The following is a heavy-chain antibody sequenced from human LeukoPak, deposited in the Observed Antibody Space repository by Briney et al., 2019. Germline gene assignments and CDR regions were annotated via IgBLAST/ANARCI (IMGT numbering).Heavy chain of an antibody. Sequence: TGGSLRLSCAASGFTFDDYAMHWVRQAPGKGLEWVSGISWNSGSIGYADSVKGRFTISRDNAKNSLYLQMNSLRAEDTALYYCAKDTFRGWYGAIDYWGQGTLVTVSS. CDR1: GFTFDDYA. CDR3: AKDTFRGWYGAIDY. V-gene: IGHV3-9*01. J-gene: IGHJ4*02. D-gene: IGHD6-19*01. CDR2: ISWNSGSI.